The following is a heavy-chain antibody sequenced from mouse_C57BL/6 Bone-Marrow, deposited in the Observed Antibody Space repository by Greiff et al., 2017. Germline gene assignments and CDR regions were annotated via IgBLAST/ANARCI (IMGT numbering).Heavy chain of an antibody. CDR1: GYSITSGYY. Sequence: EVQLVESGPGLVKPSQSLSLTCSVTGYSITSGYYRNWIRQFPGNKLEWMGYISYDGSYNYNPSLKNRISIARDTSKNQFFLQLIPVTTEDSATYYCASRSYSNLFDYWGQGTTLTVSS. D-gene: IGHD2-5*01. CDR3: ASRSYSNLFDY. V-gene: IGHV3-6*01. CDR2: ISYDGSY. J-gene: IGHJ2*01.